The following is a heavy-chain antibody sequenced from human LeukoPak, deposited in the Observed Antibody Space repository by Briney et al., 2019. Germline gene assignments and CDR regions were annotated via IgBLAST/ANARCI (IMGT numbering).Heavy chain of an antibody. CDR3: ARDFLNAIDI. Sequence: GGSLRLSCAASGFKFSSFEMNWVRQAPGKGLEWVSYISGSGSDIYYADSVKGRFIISRDNAKNSLYLQMNSLRAEDTAVFYCARDFLNAIDIWGQGTMVTVSS. CDR2: ISGSGSDI. CDR1: GFKFSSFE. D-gene: IGHD2/OR15-2a*01. V-gene: IGHV3-48*03. J-gene: IGHJ3*02.